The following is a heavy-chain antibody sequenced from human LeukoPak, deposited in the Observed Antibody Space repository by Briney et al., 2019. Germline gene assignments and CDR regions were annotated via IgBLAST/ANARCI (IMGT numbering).Heavy chain of an antibody. V-gene: IGHV4-30-4*08. Sequence: SQTLSLTCTVSGGSISSGDYYWSWIRQPPGKGLEWIGYIYYSGSTYFNPSLKSRVTISVDTSKNQFSLKLSSVTAADTAVYYCARDRYSFHAFDIWGQGTMVTVSS. D-gene: IGHD2/OR15-2a*01. CDR1: GGSISSGDYY. CDR2: IYYSGST. CDR3: ARDRYSFHAFDI. J-gene: IGHJ3*02.